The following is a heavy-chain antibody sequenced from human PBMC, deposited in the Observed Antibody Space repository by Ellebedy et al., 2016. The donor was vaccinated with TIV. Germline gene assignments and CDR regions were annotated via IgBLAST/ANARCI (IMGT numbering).Heavy chain of an antibody. CDR3: AKARCSTTSCSLDF. CDR2: IYSDGST. V-gene: IGHV3-53*01. D-gene: IGHD2-2*01. J-gene: IGHJ4*02. CDR1: GFTVSSNY. Sequence: GGSLRLSXAASGFTVSSNYMSWVRQAPGKGLEWVSVIYSDGSTYYVDSVKGRFTISRDNSKNTLFLQMNSLGVEDTALYYCAKARCSTTSCSLDFWGQGALVTVPS.